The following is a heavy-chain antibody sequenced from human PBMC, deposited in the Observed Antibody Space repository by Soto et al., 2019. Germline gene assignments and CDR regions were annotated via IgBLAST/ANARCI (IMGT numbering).Heavy chain of an antibody. CDR1: GFSLTNGRMG. Sequence: LTCSVSGFSLTNGRMGVSWIRQPPGKALEWLAYFFSDAERSYSTSMQSRLNMYKDSSGSQVVLTMTNMAPADTATYFCARMDGDYNYYGLDVWGHGIAVTVS. D-gene: IGHD4-17*01. CDR2: FFSDAER. CDR3: ARMDGDYNYYGLDV. V-gene: IGHV2-26*01. J-gene: IGHJ6*02.